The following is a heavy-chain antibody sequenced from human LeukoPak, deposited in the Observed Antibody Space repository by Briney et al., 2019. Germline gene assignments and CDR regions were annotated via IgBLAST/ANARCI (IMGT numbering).Heavy chain of an antibody. V-gene: IGHV4-38-2*02. CDR1: GYSISSGYY. J-gene: IGHJ4*02. Sequence: SETLSLTCTVSGYSISSGYYWGWIRQPPGKGLEWIGSIYHSGRTFYNPSLKSRVTISVDTSKNQFSLKLTSVTAADTAVYYCARDRGPAAAIFGYWGQGTLVTVSS. D-gene: IGHD2-2*01. CDR3: ARDRGPAAAIFGY. CDR2: IYHSGRT.